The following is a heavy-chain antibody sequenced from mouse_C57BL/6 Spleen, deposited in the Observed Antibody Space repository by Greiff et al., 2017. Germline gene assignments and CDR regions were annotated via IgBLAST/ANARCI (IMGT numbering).Heavy chain of an antibody. D-gene: IGHD1-1*01. Sequence: EVQLVESGGGLVQPKGSLKLSCAASGFSFNTYAMNWVRQAPGKGLEWVARIRSKSNNYATYYADSVKDRFTISRDDSESMLYLQMNNLKTEDAAMYYCVRGDYYGSSYWYFDVWGTGTTVTVSS. CDR2: IRSKSNNYAT. CDR3: VRGDYYGSSYWYFDV. J-gene: IGHJ1*03. CDR1: GFSFNTYA. V-gene: IGHV10-1*01.